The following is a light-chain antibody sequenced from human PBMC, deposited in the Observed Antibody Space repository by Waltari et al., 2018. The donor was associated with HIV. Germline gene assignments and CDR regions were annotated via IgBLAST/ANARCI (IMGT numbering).Light chain of an antibody. Sequence: DIVMPESPLSLPVTPGEPASISFRSSQSLLHSNGYNYLDWYLQKPGQSPQLLIYLGSNRASGVPDRFSGSGSGTDFTLKISRVEAEDVGVYYCMQALQTPYTFGQGTKLEIK. CDR3: MQALQTPYT. J-gene: IGKJ2*01. V-gene: IGKV2-28*01. CDR2: LGS. CDR1: QSLLHSNGYNY.